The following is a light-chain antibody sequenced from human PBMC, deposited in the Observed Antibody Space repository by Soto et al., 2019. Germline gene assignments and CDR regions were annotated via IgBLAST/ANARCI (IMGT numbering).Light chain of an antibody. J-gene: IGKJ4*01. CDR1: QSVSSY. CDR3: QQRSNWPHLT. Sequence: EIVLTQSPATLSLSPGERATLSCRASQSVSSYLAWYQQKPGQAPRLLIYDASNRATGIPARFSGSGSGTDFTLTISSLGPEDFAVYYCQQRSNWPHLTFGGGTKVDIK. CDR2: DAS. V-gene: IGKV3-11*01.